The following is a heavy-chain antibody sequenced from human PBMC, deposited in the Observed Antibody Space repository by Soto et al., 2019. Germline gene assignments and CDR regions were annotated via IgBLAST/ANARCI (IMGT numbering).Heavy chain of an antibody. CDR1: GGTFRNHV. V-gene: IGHV1-69*13. D-gene: IGHD3-10*01. CDR3: ARDLEFRDGNISHLDY. Sequence: SVKVSCKASGGTFRNHVFNWVRQAPGQGLEWMGGIIPIIGTPNYAQKFQGRVTITADASTNTVYLEVSSLRSQDTAVYYCARDLEFRDGNISHLDYWGQGTLVT. CDR2: IIPIIGTP. J-gene: IGHJ4*02.